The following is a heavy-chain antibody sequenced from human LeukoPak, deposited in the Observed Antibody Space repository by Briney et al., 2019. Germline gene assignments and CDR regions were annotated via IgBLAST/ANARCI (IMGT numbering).Heavy chain of an antibody. CDR3: ARYPLRAIYCSNSNCLFEY. J-gene: IGHJ4*02. Sequence: GESLQISCKGSGYSYNSYWIGWVRQMPGKGLEWMGIIYPGDSDTRYSPSFQGQVTISADKSTSTVYLQWSSLKASDTAMYYCARYPLRAIYCSNSNCLFEYWGQGTLVTVSS. CDR2: IYPGDSDT. CDR1: GYSYNSYW. D-gene: IGHD2-2*01. V-gene: IGHV5-51*01.